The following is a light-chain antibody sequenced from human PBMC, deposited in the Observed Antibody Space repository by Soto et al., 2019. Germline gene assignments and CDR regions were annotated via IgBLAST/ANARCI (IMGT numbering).Light chain of an antibody. CDR2: GAS. CDR3: QQHSRSPWVT. Sequence: EIVLTQSPGTLSLSPGERATLSCRASQSVNNRYLAWYQQIPGQAPRRVIFGASSRATGIPDRFIGSGSGTDFSLTISRLEPEDFAVDYFQQHSRSPWVTFGGGTKVEIK. CDR1: QSVNNRY. V-gene: IGKV3-20*01. J-gene: IGKJ4*01.